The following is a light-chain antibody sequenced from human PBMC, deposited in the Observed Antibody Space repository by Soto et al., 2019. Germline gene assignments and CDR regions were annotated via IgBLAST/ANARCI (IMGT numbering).Light chain of an antibody. J-gene: IGLJ2*01. Sequence: QSALTQPASVSGSLGQSITISCTGISSDLGGYNAVSWYQQHPGKAPQLIIFEVSNRPSGVSNRFSGSKSGNTASLTISGLQAEDEADYYCSSYKSSRTLFGGGTKLTVL. CDR3: SSYKSSRTL. CDR2: EVS. CDR1: SSDLGGYNA. V-gene: IGLV2-14*01.